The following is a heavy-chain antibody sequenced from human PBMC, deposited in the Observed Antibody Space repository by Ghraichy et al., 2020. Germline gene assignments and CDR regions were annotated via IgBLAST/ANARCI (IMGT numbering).Heavy chain of an antibody. CDR3: AREDSSSWYLWFDP. V-gene: IGHV4-4*07. Sequence: SETLSLTCTVSGGSISSYYWSWIRQPAGKGLEWIGRIYTSGSTNYNPSLKSRVTMSVDTSKNQFSLKLSSVTAADTAVYYCAREDSSSWYLWFDPWGQGTLVTVSS. J-gene: IGHJ5*02. CDR2: IYTSGST. D-gene: IGHD6-13*01. CDR1: GGSISSYY.